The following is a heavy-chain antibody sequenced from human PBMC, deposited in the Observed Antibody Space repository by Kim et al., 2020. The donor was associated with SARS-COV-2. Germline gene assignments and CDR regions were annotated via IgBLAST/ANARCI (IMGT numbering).Heavy chain of an antibody. V-gene: IGHV1-46*01. D-gene: IGHD5-18*01. CDR3: ARDGGESGYSYGSPDY. J-gene: IGHJ4*02. Sequence: ASVKVSCKASGYTFTSYHMHWVRQAPGQGLEWMGIINPSGGSTSYAQKFQGRVTMTRDTSTSTVYMELSSLRSEDTAVYYCARDGGESGYSYGSPDYWGQGTLVTVSS. CDR2: INPSGGST. CDR1: GYTFTSYH.